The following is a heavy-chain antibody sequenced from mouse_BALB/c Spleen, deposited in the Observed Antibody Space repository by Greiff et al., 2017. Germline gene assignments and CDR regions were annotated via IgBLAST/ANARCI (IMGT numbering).Heavy chain of an antibody. CDR3: ARDYGSSPYWYFDV. CDR2: ISSGSSTI. J-gene: IGHJ1*01. CDR1: GFTFSSFG. V-gene: IGHV5-17*02. Sequence: EVQRVESGGGLVQPGGSRKLSCAASGFTFSSFGMHWVRQAPEKGLEWVAYISSGSSTIYYADTVKGRFTISRDNPKNTLFLQMTSLRSEDTAMYYCARDYGSSPYWYFDVWGAGTTVTVSS. D-gene: IGHD1-1*01.